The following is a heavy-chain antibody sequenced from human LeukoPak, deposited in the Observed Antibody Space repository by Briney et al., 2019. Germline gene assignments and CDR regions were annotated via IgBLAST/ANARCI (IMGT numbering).Heavy chain of an antibody. J-gene: IGHJ4*02. CDR2: LWYDGSNK. D-gene: IGHD3-9*01. CDR1: GFTFGSYG. Sequence: GGSLRLSCAASGFTFGSYGMHWVRQALGKGLEWVAVLWYDGSNKYYADSVKGRFTISRDNSKDTLFLQMNSLRAEDTAVYYCARARHGILTGYYLDYWGQGTLVTVSS. V-gene: IGHV3-33*01. CDR3: ARARHGILTGYYLDY.